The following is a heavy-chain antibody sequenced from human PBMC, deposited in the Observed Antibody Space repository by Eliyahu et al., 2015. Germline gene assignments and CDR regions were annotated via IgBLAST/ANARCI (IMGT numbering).Heavy chain of an antibody. CDR2: IKSKLDGERT. V-gene: IGHV3-15*05. D-gene: IGHD7-27*01. CDR1: GFTFTNAW. CDR3: VTTQGETNWGDFEY. J-gene: IGHJ4*02. Sequence: EVRLVESGGGLVKPEGSLTLSCSXSGFTFTNAWMSWVRQAPGKGXEGVGRIKSKLDGERTAYAAPVTGRFSIXRDDSEDTLFLQMNSLKIEDTAVYYCVTTQGETNWGDFEYWGRGTLVTVTS.